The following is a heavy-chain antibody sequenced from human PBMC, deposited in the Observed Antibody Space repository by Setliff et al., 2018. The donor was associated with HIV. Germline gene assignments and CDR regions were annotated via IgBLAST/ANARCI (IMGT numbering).Heavy chain of an antibody. CDR2: IYTSGST. CDR1: GGSISSGSYY. J-gene: IGHJ4*02. Sequence: PSETLSLTCTVSGGSISSGSYYWSWIRQPAGKGLEWIGRIYTSGSTNYNPSLKSRLTISVDTSKNQFSLKLSSVTAADTAVYYCARTPKGDYGDYESVGCFDYWGQGTLVTVSS. V-gene: IGHV4-61*02. CDR3: ARTPKGDYGDYESVGCFDY. D-gene: IGHD4-17*01.